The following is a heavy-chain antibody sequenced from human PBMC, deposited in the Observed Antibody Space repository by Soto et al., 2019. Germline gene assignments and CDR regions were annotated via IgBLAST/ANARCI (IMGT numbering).Heavy chain of an antibody. Sequence: QVQLVQSGAEVKKPGSSVKVSCKASGGTFSSYAISWVRQAPGQGLEWMGGIIPIFGTANYAQKFQGRVTITADESTSTVYMELSSLRSEDTAVYYCARDGERWLQRGGYYYYYGMDVWGQGTTVTVSS. V-gene: IGHV1-69*01. J-gene: IGHJ6*02. CDR1: GGTFSSYA. CDR2: IIPIFGTA. D-gene: IGHD5-12*01. CDR3: ARDGERWLQRGGYYYYYGMDV.